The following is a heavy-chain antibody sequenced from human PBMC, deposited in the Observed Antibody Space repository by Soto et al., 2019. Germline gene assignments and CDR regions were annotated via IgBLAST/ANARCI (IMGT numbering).Heavy chain of an antibody. J-gene: IGHJ6*02. CDR2: IYYSGST. D-gene: IGHD5-18*01. V-gene: IGHV4-38-2*02. Sequence: SSETLSLTCAVSGYSISSGYFWGWIRQPPGKGLEWIGSIYYSGSTYYNPSLKSRVTISVDRSKNQFSLNLSSVTAADTAVYYCARDRLMATAGTARHYFGLDVWGQGTTVTVS. CDR1: GYSISSGYF. CDR3: ARDRLMATAGTARHYFGLDV.